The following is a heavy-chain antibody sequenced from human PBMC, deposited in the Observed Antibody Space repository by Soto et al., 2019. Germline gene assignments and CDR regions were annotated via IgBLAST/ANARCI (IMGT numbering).Heavy chain of an antibody. D-gene: IGHD3-10*01. CDR3: ARDAPTITMVRGVKNNWFDP. J-gene: IGHJ5*02. CDR1: GYTFTSYY. V-gene: IGHV1-46*01. Sequence: ASVKVSCKASGYTFTSYYMHWVRQAPGQGLEWMGIINPSGGSTSYAQKFQGRVTMTRDTSTSTVYMELSSLRSEDTAVYYCARDAPTITMVRGVKNNWFDPWGQGTLVTVSS. CDR2: INPSGGST.